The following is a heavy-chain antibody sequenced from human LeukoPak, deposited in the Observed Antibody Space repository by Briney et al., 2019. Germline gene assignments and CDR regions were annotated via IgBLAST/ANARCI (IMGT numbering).Heavy chain of an antibody. D-gene: IGHD6-13*01. CDR1: GGTFSSYA. V-gene: IGHV1-69*13. CDR2: IIPIFGTA. CDR3: ARACIAAAGTRCYYYGMDV. J-gene: IGHJ6*02. Sequence: ASVKVSCKASGGTFSSYAISWVRQAPGQGLEWMGGIIPIFGTANYAQKFQGRVTITADEPTSTAYMELSSLRSEDTAVYYCARACIAAAGTRCYYYGMDVWGQGTTVTVSS.